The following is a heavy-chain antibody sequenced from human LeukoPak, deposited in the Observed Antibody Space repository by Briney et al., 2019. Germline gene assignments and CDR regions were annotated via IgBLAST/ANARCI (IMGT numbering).Heavy chain of an antibody. J-gene: IGHJ4*02. Sequence: SETLSLTCAVSGGSISSSNWWSWVRQPPGKGLEWIGEIYHSGSTNYNPSLKSRVTISVDKSKNQFSLKLSSVTAVDTAVYYCARTTSSWSLFDYWGQGTLVTVSS. CDR3: ARTTSSWSLFDY. CDR1: GGSISSSNW. CDR2: IYHSGST. V-gene: IGHV4-4*02. D-gene: IGHD6-13*01.